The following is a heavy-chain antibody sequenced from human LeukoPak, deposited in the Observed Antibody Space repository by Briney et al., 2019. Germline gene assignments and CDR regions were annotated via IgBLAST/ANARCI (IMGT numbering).Heavy chain of an antibody. CDR2: IWYDGSNK. V-gene: IGHV3-33*01. Sequence: GGSLRLSCAASGFTFSSYGMHWVRQAPGKGLEWVAFIWYDGSNKYCADSVKGRFTISRDNAKNSLYVQMNSLRAEDTAVYYCARDGYGTGSHDYWGQGTLVTVSS. CDR3: ARDGYGTGSHDY. D-gene: IGHD3-10*01. CDR1: GFTFSSYG. J-gene: IGHJ4*02.